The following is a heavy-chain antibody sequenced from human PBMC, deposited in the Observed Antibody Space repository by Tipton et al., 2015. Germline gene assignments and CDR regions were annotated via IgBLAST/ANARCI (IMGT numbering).Heavy chain of an antibody. Sequence: SLRLSCAASGFTFSDYWMSWFRQAPGKGLEWVANINQIESDRFHADSVTGRFRISRDNAKNSLYLQMDSLRAEDTAVYYCARDRRSGWTPEADYWGQGTLVTVSS. CDR3: ARDRRSGWTPEADY. CDR1: GFTFSDYW. CDR2: INQIESDR. J-gene: IGHJ4*02. D-gene: IGHD6-19*01. V-gene: IGHV3-7*05.